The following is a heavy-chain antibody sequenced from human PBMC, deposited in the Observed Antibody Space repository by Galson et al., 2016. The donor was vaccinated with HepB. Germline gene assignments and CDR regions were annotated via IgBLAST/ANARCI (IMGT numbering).Heavy chain of an antibody. CDR3: ARDSRPGWGVAASG. CDR2: INPSGGGT. V-gene: IGHV1-46*01. CDR1: GYTFTSYY. Sequence: SVKVSCKASGYTFTSYYIHWVRQAPGQGLEWMGLINPSGGGTIYAQRFQGRVTMTRDTSATTVSLELSGLRSEDTAVYYCARDSRPGWGVAASGWGLGTLVTVSS. J-gene: IGHJ4*02. D-gene: IGHD6-19*01.